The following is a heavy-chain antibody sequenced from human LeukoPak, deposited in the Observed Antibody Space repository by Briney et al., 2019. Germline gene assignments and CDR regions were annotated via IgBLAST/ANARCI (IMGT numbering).Heavy chain of an antibody. CDR2: INHSGST. CDR1: GGSFSGYY. J-gene: IGHJ4*02. CDR3: ARGREDSSGYYYLDY. D-gene: IGHD3-22*01. V-gene: IGHV4-34*01. Sequence: SETLSLTCAVYGGSFSGYYWSWIRQPPGKGQEWIGEINHSGSTNYNPSLKSRVTISVDTSKNQFSLKLSSVTAADTAVYYCARGREDSSGYYYLDYWGQGTLVTVSS.